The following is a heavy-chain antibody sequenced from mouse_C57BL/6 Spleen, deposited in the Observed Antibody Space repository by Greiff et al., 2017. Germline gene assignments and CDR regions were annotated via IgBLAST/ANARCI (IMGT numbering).Heavy chain of an antibody. V-gene: IGHV3-6*01. J-gene: IGHJ4*01. CDR3: ARWGYNYAMDY. CDR2: ISYDGSN. Sequence: EVKLVESGPGLVKPSQSLSLTCSVTGYSITSGYYWNWIRQFPGNKLEWMGYISYDGSNNYNPSLKNRISITRDTSKNQFFLKLNSVTTEDTATYYCARWGYNYAMDYWGQGTSVTVSS. CDR1: GYSITSGYY.